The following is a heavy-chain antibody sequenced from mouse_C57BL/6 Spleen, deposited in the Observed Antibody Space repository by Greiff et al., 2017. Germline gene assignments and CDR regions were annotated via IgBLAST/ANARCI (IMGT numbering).Heavy chain of an antibody. CDR3: SSRVHDSVFAY. CDR2: IDPGNGDT. V-gene: IGHV14-4*01. J-gene: IGHJ3*01. CDR1: GYTITGDG. D-gene: IGHD3-3*01. Sequence: EVQLQQSGAELVRPGASVKLSCTASGYTITGDGMNWVKQRPEQGLEWIGWIDPGNGDTEYDEKFKGKATMTADTSSSTAYLQISSLPSEDTAVYYCSSRVHDSVFAYWGQGTLVTVSA.